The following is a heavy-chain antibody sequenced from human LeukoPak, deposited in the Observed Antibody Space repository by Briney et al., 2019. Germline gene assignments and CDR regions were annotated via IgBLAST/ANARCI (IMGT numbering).Heavy chain of an antibody. Sequence: ASVKVSCKASGFTFTSSAMQWVRQARGQRLEWIGWIVVGSGNTNYAQKFQERVTITRDMSTSTAYMELSSLRSGDTAVYYCAAAGYRLQYYFDYWGQGTLVTVSS. V-gene: IGHV1-58*02. CDR2: IVVGSGNT. CDR1: GFTFTSSA. D-gene: IGHD4-11*01. J-gene: IGHJ4*02. CDR3: AAAGYRLQYYFDY.